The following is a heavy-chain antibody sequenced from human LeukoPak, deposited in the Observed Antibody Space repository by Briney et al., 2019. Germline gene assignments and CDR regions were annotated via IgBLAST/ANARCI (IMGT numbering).Heavy chain of an antibody. V-gene: IGHV1-18*01. CDR3: ARVPSDDDFWSGYLPYFDY. CDR1: GYTFTSYG. Sequence: GASAKVSCKASGYTFTSYGISWVRQAPGQGLEWMGWISAYNGNTNYAQKLQGRVTMTTDTSTSTAYMELRSLRSDDTAVYYCARVPSDDDFWSGYLPYFDYWGQGNLVTVSS. D-gene: IGHD3-3*01. CDR2: ISAYNGNT. J-gene: IGHJ4*02.